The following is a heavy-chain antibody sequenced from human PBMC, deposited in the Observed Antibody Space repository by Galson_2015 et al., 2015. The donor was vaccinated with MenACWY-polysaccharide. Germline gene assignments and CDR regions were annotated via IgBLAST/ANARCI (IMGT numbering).Heavy chain of an antibody. J-gene: IGHJ4*02. CDR1: GYTFTSYD. CDR2: MNPNSGNT. CDR3: ARGYYDILTGYYEELDY. V-gene: IGHV1-8*01. Sequence: SVKVSCKASGYTFTSYDINWVRQAAGQGLEWMGWMNPNSGNTGYAQKFQGRVTMTRNTSISTAYMELSGLRSEDTAVYYCARGYYDILTGYYEELDYWGQGTLVTVSS. D-gene: IGHD3-9*01.